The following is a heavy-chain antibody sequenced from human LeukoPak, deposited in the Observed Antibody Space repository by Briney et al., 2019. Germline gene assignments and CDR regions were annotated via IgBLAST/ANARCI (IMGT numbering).Heavy chain of an antibody. CDR1: GFTFSSYA. CDR3: ARTSTGRYVDH. Sequence: GGSLRLSCAASGFTFSSYAMSWVRQAPGKGLEWVSIISGSGGSTYYADSVKGRFTISRDNSKNTLYLQMNSLRAEDTAIYYCARTSTGRYVDHWGQGTLVTVSS. CDR2: ISGSGGST. J-gene: IGHJ4*02. V-gene: IGHV3-23*01. D-gene: IGHD1-26*01.